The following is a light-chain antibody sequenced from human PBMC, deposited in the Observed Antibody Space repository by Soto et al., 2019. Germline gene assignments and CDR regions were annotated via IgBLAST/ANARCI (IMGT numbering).Light chain of an antibody. CDR1: QSISSW. V-gene: IGKV1-5*01. J-gene: IGKJ4*01. CDR3: QQYNSYSPRLT. Sequence: DIQMTQSPSTLSASVGDRVTITCRASQSISSWLAWYQQKPGKAPKLLIYDASSLESGVPSRFSGSGSGTEFTLPTSSLQPDDFATYYCQQYNSYSPRLTFGGGTKVEIK. CDR2: DAS.